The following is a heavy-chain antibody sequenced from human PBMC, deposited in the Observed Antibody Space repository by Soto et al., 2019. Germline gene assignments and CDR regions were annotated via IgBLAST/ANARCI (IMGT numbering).Heavy chain of an antibody. CDR1: GFPFSRYG. CDR2: VGNDGTAR. Sequence: VQLVESGGGAVQPGRSLRLSCAASGFPFSRYGIHWVRQAPGKGLEWVAVVGNDGTARFDADSVRGRFTLARDNSKSRVFLKMNRPTVEATALYYCAKESQEVDGPWYFDLWGRGTLVTVSS. V-gene: IGHV3-33*03. J-gene: IGHJ2*01. D-gene: IGHD6-19*01. CDR3: AKESQEVDGPWYFDL.